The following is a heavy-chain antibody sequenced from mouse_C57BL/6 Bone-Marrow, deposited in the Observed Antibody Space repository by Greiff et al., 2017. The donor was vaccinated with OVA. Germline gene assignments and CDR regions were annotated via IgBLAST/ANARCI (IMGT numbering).Heavy chain of an antibody. D-gene: IGHD2-2*01. J-gene: IGHJ1*03. V-gene: IGHV1-15*01. Sequence: VKLQESGAELVRPGASVTLSCKASGYTFTDYEMHWVKQTPVHGLEWIGAIDPETGGTAYNQKFKGKAILTADKSSSTAYMELRSLTSEDSAVYYCTRWGVTTTHWYFDVWGTGTTVTVSS. CDR1: GYTFTDYE. CDR2: IDPETGGT. CDR3: TRWGVTTTHWYFDV.